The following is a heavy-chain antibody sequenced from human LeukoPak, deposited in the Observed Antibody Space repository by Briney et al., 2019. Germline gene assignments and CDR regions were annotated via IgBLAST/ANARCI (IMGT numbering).Heavy chain of an antibody. CDR2: FDPEDGET. Sequence: ASVKVSCKVSGYTLTELSMHWVRLAPGKGLEWMGGFDPEDGETIYAQKFQGGVTMTEDTSTDTAYMELSSLRSEDTAVYYCATGSGVVPAATESYFDYWGQGTLVTVSS. CDR3: ATGSGVVPAATESYFDY. V-gene: IGHV1-24*01. CDR1: GYTLTELS. D-gene: IGHD2-2*01. J-gene: IGHJ4*02.